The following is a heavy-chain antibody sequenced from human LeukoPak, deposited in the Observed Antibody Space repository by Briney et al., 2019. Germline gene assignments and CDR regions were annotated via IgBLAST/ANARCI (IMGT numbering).Heavy chain of an antibody. D-gene: IGHD5-18*01. Sequence: PGGSLRLSCSASGFTFSSYAMYWVRQAPGKGLEWVAVISSDGSNIFYADSVKGRFTISRDNAKNTLYLQMNTLRAEDTAVYYCAIRRGYTYGDDYWGQGTLVTVSS. CDR3: AIRRGYTYGDDY. V-gene: IGHV3-30*14. J-gene: IGHJ4*02. CDR2: ISSDGSNI. CDR1: GFTFSSYA.